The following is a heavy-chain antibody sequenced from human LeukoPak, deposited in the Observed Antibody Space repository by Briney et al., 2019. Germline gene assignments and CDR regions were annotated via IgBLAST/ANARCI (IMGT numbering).Heavy chain of an antibody. J-gene: IGHJ4*02. CDR2: INPNSGDT. D-gene: IGHD2-2*01. V-gene: IGHV1-2*02. CDR1: GYTFTGHY. CDR3: ARRLTTSQDLDY. Sequence: ASVKVSCKASGYTFTGHYMYWVRQAPGQGLEWMGWINPNSGDTNYPQKFQGRVTMTRDTSISTAYMDLNRLTSDDTAVYYCARRLTTSQDLDYWGQGTLVTVSS.